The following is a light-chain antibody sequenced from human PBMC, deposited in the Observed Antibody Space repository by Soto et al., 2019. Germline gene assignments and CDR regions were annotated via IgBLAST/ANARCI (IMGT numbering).Light chain of an antibody. Sequence: EIVMTQSPATLSVSPGERATLSCRASQSVFSSLAWFQQKPGQAPRLLIYGAATRATGIPARFSGSGSGTEFTLTISSLQSEDFPIYYCQQYHNWPAFGQGTKVEI. J-gene: IGKJ1*01. V-gene: IGKV3-15*01. CDR1: QSVFSS. CDR3: QQYHNWPA. CDR2: GAA.